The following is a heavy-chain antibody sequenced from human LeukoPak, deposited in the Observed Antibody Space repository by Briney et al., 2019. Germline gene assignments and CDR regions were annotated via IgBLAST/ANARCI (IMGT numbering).Heavy chain of an antibody. CDR2: IGKSGHT. CDR1: GFTFSSYD. V-gene: IGHV3-13*01. Sequence: GGSLRLSCAASGFTFSSYDMHWVRQVTGKGLEWVSGIGKSGHTYYAGSVKGRFTISRDNAKNSLYLQMNSLRAEDTAVYYCARDRGAWYDSSGTFDYWGQGTLVTVSS. D-gene: IGHD3-22*01. CDR3: ARDRGAWYDSSGTFDY. J-gene: IGHJ4*02.